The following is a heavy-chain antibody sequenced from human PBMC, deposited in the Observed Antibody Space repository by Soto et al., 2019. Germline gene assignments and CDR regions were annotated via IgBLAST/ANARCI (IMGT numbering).Heavy chain of an antibody. V-gene: IGHV2-26*01. J-gene: IGHJ5*02. CDR3: ARINVVVVAATGRRGWFDP. Sequence: SGPTLVNPTETLTLTCTDSGFSLSNARMGVSWIRQPPGKALEWLAHIFSNDEKSYSTSLKSRLTISKDTSKSQVVLTMTNMDPVDTATYYCARINVVVVAATGRRGWFDPWGQGTLVTVSS. CDR2: IFSNDEK. D-gene: IGHD2-15*01. CDR1: GFSLSNARMG.